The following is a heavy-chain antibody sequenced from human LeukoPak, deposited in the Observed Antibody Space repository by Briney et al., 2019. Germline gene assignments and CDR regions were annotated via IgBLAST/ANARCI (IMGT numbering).Heavy chain of an antibody. CDR1: GYTFTSHY. V-gene: IGHV1-2*02. D-gene: IGHD1-1*01. J-gene: IGHJ1*01. CDR2: ISPLSGGT. CDR3: ARGTTSGGF. Sequence: ASVKVSCTTSGYTFTSHYIQWVRRAPGQGLEWLGWISPLSGGTNFARKFQGRLSMTTDTSISTAYMDLSGLTFDDTAVYFCARGTTSGGFWGQGSLVIVSS.